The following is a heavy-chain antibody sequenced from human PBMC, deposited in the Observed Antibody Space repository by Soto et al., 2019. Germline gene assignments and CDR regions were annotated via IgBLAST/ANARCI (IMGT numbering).Heavy chain of an antibody. CDR3: ASSTGGRVDY. CDR2: IYYSGST. V-gene: IGHV4-39*01. Sequence: PSETLSLTCTVSGGSISSSSYYWGWIRQPPGKGLEWIGSIYYSGSTYYNPSLKSRVTISVDTSKNQFSLKLSSVTAADTAVYYCASSTGGRVDYWGQGPLVTASS. J-gene: IGHJ4*02. CDR1: GGSISSSSYY. D-gene: IGHD2-8*02.